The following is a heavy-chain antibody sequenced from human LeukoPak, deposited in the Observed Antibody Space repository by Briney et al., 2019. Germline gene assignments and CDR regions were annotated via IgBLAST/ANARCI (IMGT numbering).Heavy chain of an antibody. D-gene: IGHD7-27*01. V-gene: IGHV3-30*02. CDR1: GFTFSGHA. Sequence: PGGSLRLSCAASGFTFSGHAMHWVRQTPGVGLEWLAIIGDDGRDQHYTHSVKGRFTISRDNSKNTLFLQLNSLTPEDTALYLCARDLMWGFDYWGQGTLVTVSS. J-gene: IGHJ4*02. CDR3: ARDLMWGFDY. CDR2: IGDDGRDQ.